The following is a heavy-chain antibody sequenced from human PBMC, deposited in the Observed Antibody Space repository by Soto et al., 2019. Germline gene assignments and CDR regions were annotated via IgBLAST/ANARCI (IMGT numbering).Heavy chain of an antibody. CDR2: ISAYNGNT. V-gene: IGHV1-18*01. J-gene: IGHJ3*02. Sequence: SSVKVSRKASGYTFTIYLISWVRHAPGQGLEWMGWISAYNGNTNYAQKLQGRVTMTTDTSTSTAYMELRSLRSDDTAVYYCARSITMIVVGAFDIWGQGTMVTVSS. D-gene: IGHD3-22*01. CDR1: GYTFTIYL. CDR3: ARSITMIVVGAFDI.